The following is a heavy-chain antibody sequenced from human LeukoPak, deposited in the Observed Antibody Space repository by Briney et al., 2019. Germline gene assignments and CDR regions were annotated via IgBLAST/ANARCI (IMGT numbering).Heavy chain of an antibody. CDR1: GGSFSGYY. D-gene: IGHD6-13*01. CDR3: ARDGEIAAAYFDY. J-gene: IGHJ4*02. CDR2: INHSGST. V-gene: IGHV4-34*01. Sequence: SETLSLTCAVYGGSFSGYYWSWIRQPPGKGLEWIGEINHSGSTNYNPSLKSRVTISVDTSKNQFSLKLSSVTAADTAVYYCARDGEIAAAYFDYWGQGTLVTVSS.